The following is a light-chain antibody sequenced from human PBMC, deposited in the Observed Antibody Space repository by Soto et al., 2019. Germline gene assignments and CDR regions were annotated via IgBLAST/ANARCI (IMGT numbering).Light chain of an antibody. CDR1: QSLSSSY. CDR3: QQYNNWPRT. V-gene: IGKV3-15*01. Sequence: ENVLTQSPGTLSLSPGERATLSCRASQSLSSSYLAWYQQKPGQAPRLLIYGASTRVTGIPARFSGSGSGTEFTLTISSLQSEDFAVYYCQQYNNWPRTFGQGTKVDIK. CDR2: GAS. J-gene: IGKJ1*01.